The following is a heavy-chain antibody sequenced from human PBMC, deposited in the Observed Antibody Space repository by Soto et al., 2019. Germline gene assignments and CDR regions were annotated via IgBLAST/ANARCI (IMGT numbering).Heavy chain of an antibody. D-gene: IGHD3-22*01. V-gene: IGHV5-51*01. J-gene: IGHJ4*02. Sequence: GESLKISCKASGYSFPNYWIGWVRQMPGKGLEWMGIIYPGDSDSRYSPSFQGQVTISADNSITTAYLQWSSLKASDTAMYYCAVWYYSDSSGYKGYYFDYWGQGTLVTV. CDR3: AVWYYSDSSGYKGYYFDY. CDR1: GYSFPNYW. CDR2: IYPGDSDS.